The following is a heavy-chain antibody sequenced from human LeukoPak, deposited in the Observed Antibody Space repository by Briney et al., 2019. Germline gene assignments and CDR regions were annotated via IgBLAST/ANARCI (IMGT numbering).Heavy chain of an antibody. CDR3: ARDGFVGAADY. V-gene: IGHV3-30*01. CDR2: ISYDGSNK. CDR1: GFTFSSYA. Sequence: PGGSLRLSCAASGFTFSSYAMHWVRQAPGKGLEWVAVISYDGSNKYYADSVKGRFTISRDTSKNTLYLQMNSLRAEDTAVFYCARDGFVGAADYWGQGTLVTVSS. J-gene: IGHJ4*02. D-gene: IGHD6-13*01.